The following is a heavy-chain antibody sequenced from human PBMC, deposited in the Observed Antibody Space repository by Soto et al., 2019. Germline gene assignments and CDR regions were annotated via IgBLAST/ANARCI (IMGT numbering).Heavy chain of an antibody. CDR2: IIPILETP. Sequence: QVQLVQYGAEVKKPGASVKVSCKASGGTFSTYTINWVRQAPGQGPAWIGGIIPILETPNYAQKFQGRVTISADESTTTAHMELSSLRSEDTAIYYCARELGGSFSSWGQGTLVTVSS. D-gene: IGHD1-26*01. J-gene: IGHJ5*02. CDR3: ARELGGSFSS. CDR1: GGTFSTYT. V-gene: IGHV1-69*16.